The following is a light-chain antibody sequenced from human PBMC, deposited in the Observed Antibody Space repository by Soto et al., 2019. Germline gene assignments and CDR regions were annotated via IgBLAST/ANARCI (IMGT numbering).Light chain of an antibody. J-gene: IGLJ1*01. CDR1: SSDVGGYNY. CDR3: TSYTSSTTLDV. CDR2: EVS. Sequence: QSALTQPASVSGSPGQSITISCTGTSSDVGGYNYVSWYQQHPGKAPKLMIYEVSNRPSGVSNRFSGSKSGHTASLTISGLQSEDEADYFCTSYTSSTTLDVFGTGTKVTFL. V-gene: IGLV2-14*01.